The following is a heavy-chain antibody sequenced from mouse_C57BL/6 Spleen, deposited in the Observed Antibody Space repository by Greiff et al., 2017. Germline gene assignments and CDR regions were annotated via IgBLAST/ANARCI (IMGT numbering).Heavy chain of an antibody. CDR2: INPGSGGT. D-gene: IGHD1-1*01. CDR1: GYAFTNYL. V-gene: IGHV1-54*01. CDR3: ARTHYYGSSYADY. Sequence: QVQLQQSGAELVRPGTSVKVSCKASGYAFTNYLIEWVKQRPGQGLEWIGVINPGSGGTNYNEKFKGKATLTADKSSSTAYMQLSSLTSEDSAVYFCARTHYYGSSYADYWGQGTTLTVSS. J-gene: IGHJ2*01.